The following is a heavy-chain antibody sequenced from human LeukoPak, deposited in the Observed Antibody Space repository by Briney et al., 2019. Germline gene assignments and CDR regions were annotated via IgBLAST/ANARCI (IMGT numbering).Heavy chain of an antibody. Sequence: PSQTLSLTCTVSGGSISSGSYYWSWIRQPAGKGLEWIGRIYTSGSTNYNPSLKSRVTISVDTSKNQFSLKLSSVTAADTAVYYCARARVAAADNYYYMDVWGKGTTVTISS. D-gene: IGHD6-13*01. CDR3: ARARVAAADNYYYMDV. CDR1: GGSISSGSYY. V-gene: IGHV4-61*02. J-gene: IGHJ6*03. CDR2: IYTSGST.